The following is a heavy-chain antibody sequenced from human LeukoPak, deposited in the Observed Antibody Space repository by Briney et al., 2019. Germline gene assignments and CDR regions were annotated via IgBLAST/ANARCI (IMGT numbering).Heavy chain of an antibody. Sequence: SETLSLTCAVYGGSFSGYYWSWIRQPPGKGLEWIGEINHSGSTNYNPSLKSRVTISVDTSKNQFSLKLSSVTAADTAVYYCASLDVRYYFDYWGQGTLVTVSS. D-gene: IGHD3-3*01. V-gene: IGHV4-34*01. J-gene: IGHJ4*02. CDR1: GGSFSGYY. CDR3: ASLDVRYYFDY. CDR2: INHSGST.